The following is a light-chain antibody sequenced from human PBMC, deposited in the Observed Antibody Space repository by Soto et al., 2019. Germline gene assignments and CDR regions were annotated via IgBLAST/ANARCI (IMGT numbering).Light chain of an antibody. Sequence: EIVLTQSPGTLSLSPGERATLSCRASQSVSSSYLAWYQQKPGQAPRLLIYGASSRATGIPDRFSGSGSGTDCPLTISRREPEDFAVYYCQQYGSSLFTCGPGTKVDIK. CDR1: QSVSSSY. CDR2: GAS. V-gene: IGKV3-20*01. CDR3: QQYGSSLFT. J-gene: IGKJ3*01.